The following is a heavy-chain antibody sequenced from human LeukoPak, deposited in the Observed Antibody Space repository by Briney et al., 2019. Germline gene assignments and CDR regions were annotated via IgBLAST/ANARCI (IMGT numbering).Heavy chain of an antibody. CDR3: ARDGGAVAGTYYYYGMDV. Sequence: PSETLSLTCTVSGGSISSYYWSWIRQPAGKGLEWIGRIYTSGSTNYNPSLKSRVTMSVDTSKNQFSLKLSSVTAAGTAVYYCARDGGAVAGTYYYYGMDVWGQGTTVTVSS. V-gene: IGHV4-4*07. D-gene: IGHD6-19*01. CDR2: IYTSGST. CDR1: GGSISSYY. J-gene: IGHJ6*02.